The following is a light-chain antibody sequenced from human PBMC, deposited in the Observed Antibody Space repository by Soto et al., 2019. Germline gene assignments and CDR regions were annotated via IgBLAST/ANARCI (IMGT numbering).Light chain of an antibody. CDR3: VHTTKFPWT. CDR1: QSLVHSDGDTY. CDR2: KIS. J-gene: IGKJ1*01. Sequence: DVVMTQTPLSSPVTLGQPASISCRSSQSLVHSDGDTYLSWLLQRPGQPPRLLLYKISHRFSGVPDRFSGSGAGTDFTLQTSRAQPPDVRIYYCVHTTKFPWTFGQGTKVDLK. V-gene: IGKV2-24*01.